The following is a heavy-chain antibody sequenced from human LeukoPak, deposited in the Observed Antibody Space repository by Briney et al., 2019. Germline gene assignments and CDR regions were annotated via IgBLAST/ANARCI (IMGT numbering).Heavy chain of an antibody. CDR2: INPNSGGT. CDR1: GYTFTGYY. J-gene: IGHJ4*02. D-gene: IGHD3-3*01. V-gene: IGHV1-2*02. Sequence: ASVKVSCKASGYTFTGYYMHWVRQAPGQGLEWMGWINPNSGGTNYAQKFQGRVTMTRDTSISTAYMELSRLRSDDTAVYYCARARYYESPHDYWGQGTLVTVSS. CDR3: ARARYYESPHDY.